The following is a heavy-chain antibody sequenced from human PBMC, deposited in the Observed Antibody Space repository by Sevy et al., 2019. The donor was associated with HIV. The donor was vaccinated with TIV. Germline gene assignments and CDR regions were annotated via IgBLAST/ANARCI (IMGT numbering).Heavy chain of an antibody. J-gene: IGHJ4*02. D-gene: IGHD2-8*02. CDR2: IKHDGTEK. V-gene: IGHV3-7*01. CDR3: ARDRVVYAISGGGYFDY. CDR1: GFTFSTYW. Sequence: GGSLRLSCAASGFTFSTYWMSWVRQAPGKGLQWVANIKHDGTEKYYVDSVKGRFTISRDNAKNSLYLQMNSLRAEDTAVYYCARDRVVYAISGGGYFDYWGQGTLVTVSS.